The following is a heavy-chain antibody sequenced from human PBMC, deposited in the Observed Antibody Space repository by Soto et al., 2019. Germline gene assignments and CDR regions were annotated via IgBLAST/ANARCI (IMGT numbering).Heavy chain of an antibody. J-gene: IGHJ4*02. CDR3: ARGLRTGYTSSCLDY. CDR2: MNPNSSNT. D-gene: IGHD6-13*01. V-gene: IGHV1-8*01. CDR1: GYTFTSYG. Sequence: QVQLVQSGAEVKKPGASVKVSCKASGYTFTSYGINWVRQATGQGFEWMGWMNPNSSNTDYAQKFQGRATMTRNTSISTAYMELTSLTSDDTAVYYCARGLRTGYTSSCLDYWGRGTLVTVSS.